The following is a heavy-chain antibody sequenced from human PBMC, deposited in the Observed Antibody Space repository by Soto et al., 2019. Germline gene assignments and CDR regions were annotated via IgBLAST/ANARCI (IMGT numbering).Heavy chain of an antibody. V-gene: IGHV4-39*01. CDR3: ETSNCFSP. CDR1: GGSISSSSYY. Sequence: PSETLSLTCTVSGGSISSSSYYWGWIRQPPGKGLEWIGTIYYSGSTYYNPSLKSRVTISVDTSKNQFSLRLSSVTAADTAVYSCETSNCFSPCGHGTLVTVYS. J-gene: IGHJ5*02. CDR2: IYYSGST.